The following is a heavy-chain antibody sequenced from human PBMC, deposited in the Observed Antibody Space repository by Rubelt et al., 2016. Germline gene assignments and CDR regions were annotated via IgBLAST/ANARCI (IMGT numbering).Heavy chain of an antibody. CDR1: GYTFTSYA. CDR2: INAGNGNT. Sequence: QVQLVQSGAEVKKPGASVKVSCKASGYTFTSYAMHWVRQAPGQRLEWMGWINAGNGNTKYSQKFQGRVTITRDTSASTAYMELSSRRSEDTAVYYCARGPRGNNFDYGGKGTLVTVSS. V-gene: IGHV1-3*01. CDR3: ARGPRGNNFDY. J-gene: IGHJ4*02.